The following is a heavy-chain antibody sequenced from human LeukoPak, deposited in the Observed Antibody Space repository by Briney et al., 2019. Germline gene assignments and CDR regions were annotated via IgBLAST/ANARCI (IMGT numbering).Heavy chain of an antibody. D-gene: IGHD3-3*01. J-gene: IGHJ4*02. V-gene: IGHV4-34*01. CDR2: INHSGST. Sequence: PSETLSLTCAVYGGSFSGYYWSWIRQPPGKGLEWVGEINHSGSTNYNPSLKSRVTISVDTSKNQFSLKLSSVTAADTAVYYCARAYYDFWSGYQFDYWGQGTLVTVSS. CDR1: GGSFSGYY. CDR3: ARAYYDFWSGYQFDY.